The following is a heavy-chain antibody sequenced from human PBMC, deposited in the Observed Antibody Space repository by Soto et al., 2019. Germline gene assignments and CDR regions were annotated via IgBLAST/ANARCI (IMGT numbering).Heavy chain of an antibody. J-gene: IGHJ4*01. D-gene: IGHD5-12*01. CDR3: ARIVATIRYFDY. CDR2: INHSGST. V-gene: IGHV4-34*01. Sequence: PSETLSLTCAVYGGSFSGYCWTWIRQPPGTGLEWIGEINHSGSTNYNPSLKSRVTISVDNSKSQFSLKLSSVTAADTAIYYCARIVATIRYFDYWGHGTLVTVSS. CDR1: GGSFSGYC.